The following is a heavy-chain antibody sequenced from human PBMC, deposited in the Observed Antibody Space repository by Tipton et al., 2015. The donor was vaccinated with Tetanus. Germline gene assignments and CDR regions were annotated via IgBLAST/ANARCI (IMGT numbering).Heavy chain of an antibody. CDR1: GGSVRSGDYQ. J-gene: IGHJ6*02. Sequence: TLSLTCTVSGGSVRSGDYQWNWIRQPPGKGLEWLAYISYSGSTNSNCALKSRITISRDTSKNRISLKLTSVTAADTAVYYCARLTGHSMDVVDYYYFGMDVWGQGTKVTVSS. D-gene: IGHD2-21*01. CDR3: ARLTGHSMDVVDYYYFGMDV. CDR2: ISYSGST. V-gene: IGHV4-61*08.